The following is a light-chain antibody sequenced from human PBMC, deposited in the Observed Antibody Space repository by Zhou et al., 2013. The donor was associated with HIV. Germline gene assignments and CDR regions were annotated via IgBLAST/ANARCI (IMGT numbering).Light chain of an antibody. CDR1: QTIETN. Sequence: DIQMTQSPSTLSASIGDRVTITCRASQTIETNLAWYQQRPGKAPKLLIYTASTLDDGVPPRFSGSGSGTEFTLTVTGLQPDDFATYYCQHFASSSVTFGQGTKVE. CDR3: QHFASSSVT. V-gene: IGKV1-5*03. CDR2: TAS. J-gene: IGKJ1*01.